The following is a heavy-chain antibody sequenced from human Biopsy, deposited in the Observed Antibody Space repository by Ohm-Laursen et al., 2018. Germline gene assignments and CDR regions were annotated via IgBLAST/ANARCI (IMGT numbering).Heavy chain of an antibody. CDR3: ARNTGWYGDLYYFDY. CDR2: INPSGSTT. CDR1: GYSFTSYY. Sequence: ATVKLSCKASGYSFTSYYMHWVRQAPGQGLEGMGMINPSGSTTSYPQIFQGRVTMTRDTSKSTVYMELSSLRSADTAIYFCARNTGWYGDLYYFDYWGQGTLVTVSS. J-gene: IGHJ4*02. V-gene: IGHV1-46*01. D-gene: IGHD6-19*01.